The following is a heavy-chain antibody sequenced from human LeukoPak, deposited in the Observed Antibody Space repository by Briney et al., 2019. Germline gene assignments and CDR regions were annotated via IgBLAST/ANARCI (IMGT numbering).Heavy chain of an antibody. CDR3: ARRGVQGYMDV. D-gene: IGHD1-26*01. J-gene: IGHJ6*03. Sequence: NAGGSLRLSCAASGFAVIDHFMHWVRQAPGEGLQWDSTINGAGVTYYAASVKGRFTISRDRVKNTVSLQMNNLRADDTAVYFCARRGVQGYMDVWGKGTTVAVSS. CDR1: GFAVIDHF. V-gene: IGHV3-69-1*01. CDR2: INGAGVT.